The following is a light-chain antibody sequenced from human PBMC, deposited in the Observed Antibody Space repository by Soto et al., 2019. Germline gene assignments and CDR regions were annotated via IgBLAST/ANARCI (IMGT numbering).Light chain of an antibody. V-gene: IGLV2-8*01. CDR1: SSDVGGYKY. J-gene: IGLJ3*02. CDR3: TSYAGSNNWV. Sequence: QSVLPQPPSAAGSPGQSVTISCTGTSSDVGGYKYVSWYQQHPGKAPKIMIYEVSKRPSGVPDRFSGSKSGNTASLTVSGLKAEDEADYYCTSYAGSNNWVFGGGTKLTVL. CDR2: EVS.